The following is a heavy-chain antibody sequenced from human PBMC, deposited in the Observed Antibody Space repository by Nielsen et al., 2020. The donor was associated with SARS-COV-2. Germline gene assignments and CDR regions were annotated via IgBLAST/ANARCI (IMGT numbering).Heavy chain of an antibody. V-gene: IGHV3-9*01. CDR1: GFTFDDYA. J-gene: IGHJ4*02. CDR3: AKVSGYDPDY. Sequence: GGSLRLSCAASGFTFDDYAMHWVRQASGKGLEWVSGISWNSGSIGYADSVKGRFTISRDNAKNSLYLQMNSLRAEDTALYYCAKVSGYDPDYWGQGTLVTVSS. D-gene: IGHD5-12*01. CDR2: ISWNSGSI.